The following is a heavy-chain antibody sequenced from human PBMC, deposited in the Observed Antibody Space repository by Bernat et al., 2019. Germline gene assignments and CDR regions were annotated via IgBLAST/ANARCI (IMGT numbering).Heavy chain of an antibody. CDR1: GYTFTGYY. V-gene: IGHV1-2*02. J-gene: IGHJ4*02. D-gene: IGHD1-20*01. CDR3: ARVHNWNDGLAY. Sequence: QVQLVQSGAEVKKPGASVKVSCKASGYTFTGYYMHWVRQAPGQGLEWMGWINSNSGGTNYAQKFQGRVTMTRDTSISTAYMELSRLRSDDTAVYYCARVHNWNDGLAYWGQGTLVTVSS. CDR2: INSNSGGT.